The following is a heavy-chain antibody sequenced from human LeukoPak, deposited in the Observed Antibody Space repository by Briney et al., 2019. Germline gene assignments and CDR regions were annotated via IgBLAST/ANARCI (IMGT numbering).Heavy chain of an antibody. D-gene: IGHD3-22*01. J-gene: IGHJ4*02. CDR3: ARDLPYYYDSSGFPFDY. CDR1: GGTFSSYA. CDR2: IIPIFGTA. V-gene: IGHV1-69*05. Sequence: VASVKVSCKASGGTFSSYAISWVRQAPGQGLEWMGRIIPIFGTANYAQKFQGRVTITTDESTSTAYMELSSLRSEDTAVYYCARDLPYYYDSSGFPFDYWGQGTLVTVSS.